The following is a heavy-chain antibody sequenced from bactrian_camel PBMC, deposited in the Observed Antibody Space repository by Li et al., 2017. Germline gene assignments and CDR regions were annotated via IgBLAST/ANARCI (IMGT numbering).Heavy chain of an antibody. D-gene: IGHD3*01. J-gene: IGHJ4*01. CDR1: GYTYNSRC. Sequence: HVQLVESGGGSVQAGGSLRLSCSGSGYTYNSRCMAWFRQAPGKEREGVAAVDERFRRTYADSVKGRFTISQGNAENTLYLQMNRLKSEDTAMYFCAARGLGADCSGPRRSSAEYVYWGQGTQVTVS. V-gene: IGHV3S1*01. CDR2: VDERFRR. CDR3: AARGLGADCSGPRRSSAEYVY.